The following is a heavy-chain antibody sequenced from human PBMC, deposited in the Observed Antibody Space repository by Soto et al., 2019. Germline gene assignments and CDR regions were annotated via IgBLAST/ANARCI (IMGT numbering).Heavy chain of an antibody. CDR1: GGYIRSYY. Sequence: PSETLSLTCTVSGGYIRSYYWSWIRQPPGKGLEWIGYIYYSGRTNYNPSLKSRVTISGDTSKNQFSLKLSSVTAADTAVYYCARESLSGPPPLWFGESLGAFDIWGQGTMVTVSS. CDR2: IYYSGRT. J-gene: IGHJ3*02. V-gene: IGHV4-59*01. CDR3: ARESLSGPPPLWFGESLGAFDI. D-gene: IGHD3-10*01.